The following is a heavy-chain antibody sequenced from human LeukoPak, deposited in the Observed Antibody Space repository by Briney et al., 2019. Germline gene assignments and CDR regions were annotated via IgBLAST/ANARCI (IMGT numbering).Heavy chain of an antibody. D-gene: IGHD6-19*01. CDR2: IYSGGTT. Sequence: GGSLRLSCAASGFIVSSNYMTWVRQAPGKGLEWVSVIYSGGTTYYADSVKGRFTISRDNSKNTLYLQMNSLRAEDTAVYYCARDHSSGWRYYFDYWGQGTLVTVSS. V-gene: IGHV3-66*01. CDR3: ARDHSSGWRYYFDY. CDR1: GFIVSSNY. J-gene: IGHJ4*02.